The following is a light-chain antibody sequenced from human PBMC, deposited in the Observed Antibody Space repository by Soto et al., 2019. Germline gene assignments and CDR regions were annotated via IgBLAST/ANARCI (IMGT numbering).Light chain of an antibody. V-gene: IGKV2-24*01. Sequence: DIVLTQTPLSSPVTLGQPASISCRSSQSLLHSDGSTYLSWLQQRPGLPPRPLIYKVSNRFSGVPDRFCGSVAGTDFTLKISRVEAEDVGVYFWMQATLYPPYTVGQGTKLEI. CDR1: QSLLHSDGSTY. J-gene: IGKJ2*01. CDR3: MQATLYPPYT. CDR2: KVS.